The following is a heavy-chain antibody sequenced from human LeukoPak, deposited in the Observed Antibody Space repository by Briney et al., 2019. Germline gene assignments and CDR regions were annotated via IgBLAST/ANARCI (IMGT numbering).Heavy chain of an antibody. CDR2: MNPNSGNI. Sequence: ASVKVSCKASGHTFTSYDINWVRQATGQGLEWMGWMNPNSGNIGYAQKFQGRVTMTRNTSISTAYMELSSLRSEDTAVYYCARGYCSSTSCYSPGMDVWGQGTTVTVSS. J-gene: IGHJ6*02. CDR3: ARGYCSSTSCYSPGMDV. V-gene: IGHV1-8*01. CDR1: GHTFTSYD. D-gene: IGHD2-2*02.